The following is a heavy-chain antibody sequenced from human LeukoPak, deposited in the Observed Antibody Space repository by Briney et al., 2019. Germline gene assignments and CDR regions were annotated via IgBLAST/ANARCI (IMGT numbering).Heavy chain of an antibody. J-gene: IGHJ4*02. D-gene: IGHD3-22*01. Sequence: SETLSLTCAVYGGSFSGYYWSWIRQPPGKGLEWIGEINHSGSTNYNPSLKSRVTISVDTSKNQFSLKLSSVTAADTAVYYCARDGVYYDSSGLDYWGQGTLVTVSS. CDR2: INHSGST. CDR1: GGSFSGYY. V-gene: IGHV4-34*01. CDR3: ARDGVYYDSSGLDY.